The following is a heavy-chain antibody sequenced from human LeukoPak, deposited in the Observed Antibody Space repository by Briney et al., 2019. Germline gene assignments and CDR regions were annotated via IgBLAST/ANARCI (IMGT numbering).Heavy chain of an antibody. CDR2: INHSGST. D-gene: IGHD3-10*01. CDR1: GASFSGYY. J-gene: IGHJ5*02. CDR3: ARLRITMVRGVNNRANWFDP. Sequence: KPSETLSLTCAVYGASFSGYYWSWVRQPPGKGLEWIGEINHSGSTNYNPSLKSRVTISVDTSKNQFSMKLSSVTAADTAMYYCARLRITMVRGVNNRANWFDPWSQGTLVTVSS. V-gene: IGHV4-34*01.